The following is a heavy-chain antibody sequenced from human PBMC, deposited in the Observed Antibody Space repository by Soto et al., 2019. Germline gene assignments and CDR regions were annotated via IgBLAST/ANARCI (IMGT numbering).Heavy chain of an antibody. J-gene: IGHJ3*02. CDR1: GFTFGSYS. V-gene: IGHV3-21*01. CDR3: ARDIMGATGSGAFDI. CDR2: ISSSSSYI. Sequence: GGSLRLSCAASGFTFGSYSMNWVRQAPGKGLEWVSSISSSSSYIYYADSVKGRFTISRDNAKNSLYLQMNSLRAEDTAVYYCARDIMGATGSGAFDIWGQGTMVTVSS. D-gene: IGHD1-26*01.